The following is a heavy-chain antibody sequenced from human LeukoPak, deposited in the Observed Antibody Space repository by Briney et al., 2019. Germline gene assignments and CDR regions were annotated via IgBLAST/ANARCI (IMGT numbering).Heavy chain of an antibody. CDR1: GGSISSSSYY. CDR2: IYYSGST. Sequence: SETLSLTCTVSGGSISSSSYYWGWIRQPPGKGLEWIGSIYYSGSTYYNPSLKSRVTISVDTSKNQFSLKLSSVTAADTAVYYCARGSGRDAFDIWGQGTMVTVSS. CDR3: ARGSGRDAFDI. D-gene: IGHD3-10*01. J-gene: IGHJ3*02. V-gene: IGHV4-39*07.